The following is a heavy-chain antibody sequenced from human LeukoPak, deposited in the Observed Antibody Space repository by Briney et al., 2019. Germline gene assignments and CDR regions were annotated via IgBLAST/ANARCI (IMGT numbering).Heavy chain of an antibody. D-gene: IGHD3-16*01. V-gene: IGHV4-61*05. CDR2: IYYSGST. J-gene: IGHJ6*04. CDR1: GGSISTSSYY. Sequence: SETLSLTCTVSGGSISTSSYYWGWVRQPPGKGLEWIGYIYYSGSTNYNPSLKSRVTISVDTSKNQFSLKLSSVTAADTAVYYCARGGPDMDVWGKGTTVTVSS. CDR3: ARGGPDMDV.